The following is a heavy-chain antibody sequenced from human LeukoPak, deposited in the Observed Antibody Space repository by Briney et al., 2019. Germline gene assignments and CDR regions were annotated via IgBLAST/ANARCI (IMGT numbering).Heavy chain of an antibody. D-gene: IGHD3-10*01. CDR3: AKVWGPSYGSFDY. CDR2: ISWNSDYI. CDR1: GFTFDDYA. J-gene: IGHJ4*02. V-gene: IGHV3-9*01. Sequence: QPGRSLRLSCAASGFTFDDYAMHWVRQAPGKGLEWVSGISWNSDYIGYADSVKGRFTISRDNAKNSLYLQMNSLRAEDTALYHCAKVWGPSYGSFDYWGQGTLVTVSS.